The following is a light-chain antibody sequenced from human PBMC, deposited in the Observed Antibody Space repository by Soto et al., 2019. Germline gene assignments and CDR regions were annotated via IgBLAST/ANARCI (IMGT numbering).Light chain of an antibody. J-gene: IGKJ5*01. V-gene: IGKV1-39*01. CDR2: AAS. Sequence: DVQMTQSPSYVSALAGDRVTITCRASQSVSRYLNWYQHKPGKAPKLXINAASNLRSGVPSRFSGSGSGTDFTLTIDGLQPEDFAVYYCQQSYITPPITFGQGTRLEIK. CDR3: QQSYITPPIT. CDR1: QSVSRY.